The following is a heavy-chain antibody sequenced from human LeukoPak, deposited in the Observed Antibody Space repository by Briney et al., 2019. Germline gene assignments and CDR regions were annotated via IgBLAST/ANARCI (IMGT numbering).Heavy chain of an antibody. V-gene: IGHV4-39*07. J-gene: IGHJ3*02. D-gene: IGHD5-18*01. CDR3: ASGLGLYSYGAFDI. CDR2: GDYSGGT. CDR1: GDSFTSVTDY. Sequence: SETLSLTCTVSGDSFTSVTDYWAWIRQPPGKGLEWIATGDYSGGTYYNPSLESRVAISADMSKNQISLQLTSVTGADTAVYYCASGLGLYSYGAFDIWGQGTMVTVSS.